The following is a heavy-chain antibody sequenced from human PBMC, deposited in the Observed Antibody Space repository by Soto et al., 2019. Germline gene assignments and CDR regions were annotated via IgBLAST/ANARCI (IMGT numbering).Heavy chain of an antibody. D-gene: IGHD6-19*01. CDR1: GGTFSSYT. J-gene: IGHJ4*02. CDR2: IIPILGIA. Sequence: ASVKVSCKASGGTFSSYTISWVRQAPGQGLEWMGRIIPILGIANYAQKFQGRVTITADKSTSTAYMELSSLRSEDTAVYYCAREELAVAGTDYFDYWGQGTLVTVSS. CDR3: AREELAVAGTDYFDY. V-gene: IGHV1-69*04.